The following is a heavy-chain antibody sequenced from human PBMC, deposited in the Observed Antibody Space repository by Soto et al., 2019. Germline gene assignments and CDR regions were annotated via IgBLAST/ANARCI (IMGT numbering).Heavy chain of an antibody. Sequence: PGGSLRLSCAASGVTFSSYWVHWVRQAPGKGLVWVSRINSDGSSTSYADSVKGRFTISRDNAKNTLYLQMNSLRAEDTAVYYCARVDNGDYGSGVDYWGQGTLVTVSS. J-gene: IGHJ4*02. D-gene: IGHD4-17*01. V-gene: IGHV3-74*01. CDR1: GVTFSSYW. CDR3: ARVDNGDYGSGVDY. CDR2: INSDGSST.